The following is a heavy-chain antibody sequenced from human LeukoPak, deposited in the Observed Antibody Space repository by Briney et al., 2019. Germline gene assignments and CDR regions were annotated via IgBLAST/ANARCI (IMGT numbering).Heavy chain of an antibody. Sequence: ASVRVSCKASGYTFTGYYIHWMRQAPGQGLEWMGWINPHSGGTNYAQSFQGRVTMTRDTSISTVYMELSRLRSDDTAVYYCARVIAVDIVVVVAATATGGGWFDPWGQGTLVTVSS. J-gene: IGHJ5*02. CDR1: GYTFTGYY. D-gene: IGHD2-15*01. CDR3: ARVIAVDIVVVVAATATGGGWFDP. CDR2: INPHSGGT. V-gene: IGHV1-2*02.